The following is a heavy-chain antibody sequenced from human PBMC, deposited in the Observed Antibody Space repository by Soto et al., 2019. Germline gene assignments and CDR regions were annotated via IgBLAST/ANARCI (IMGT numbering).Heavy chain of an antibody. Sequence: AVGSLRLSCAASGFTFSSYWMSWVRQAPGKGLEWVANIKQDGSEKYYVDSVKGRFTISRDNAKNSLYLQMNSLRAEDTAVYYCAACRDYGYYGMDVWGQGTTVTVSS. CDR2: IKQDGSEK. CDR3: AACRDYGYYGMDV. CDR1: GFTFSSYW. J-gene: IGHJ6*02. V-gene: IGHV3-7*01.